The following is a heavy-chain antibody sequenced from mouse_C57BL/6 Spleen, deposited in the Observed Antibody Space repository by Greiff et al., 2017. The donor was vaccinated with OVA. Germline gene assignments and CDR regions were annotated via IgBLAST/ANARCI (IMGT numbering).Heavy chain of an antibody. CDR3: TSDYGSEDWYVDV. Sequence: VMLVESGEGLVKPGGSLKLSCAASGFTFSSYAMSWVRQTPEKRLEWVAYISSGGDYIYYADTVKGRFTISRDNARNTLYLQMSSLKSEDTAMYYCTSDYGSEDWYVDVWGTGTTVTVSS. D-gene: IGHD1-1*01. J-gene: IGHJ1*03. CDR1: GFTFSSYA. V-gene: IGHV5-9-1*02. CDR2: ISSGGDYI.